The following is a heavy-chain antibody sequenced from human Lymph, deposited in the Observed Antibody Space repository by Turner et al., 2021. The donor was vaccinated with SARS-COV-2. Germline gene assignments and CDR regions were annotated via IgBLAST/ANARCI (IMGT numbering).Heavy chain of an antibody. CDR2: IFSGGTT. CDR3: ARDLGTYGMDV. CDR1: GIIVSRNY. Sequence: EVQLVETGGGLIQPGGSLRLSCAASGIIVSRNYMNWVRQAPGKGLDWVSVIFSGGTTYYADSVKGRFTISRDNSKNNLYLQMNSLRVEDTAVYYCARDLGTYGMDVWGQGTTVTVSS. J-gene: IGHJ6*02. V-gene: IGHV3-53*02. D-gene: IGHD6-13*01.